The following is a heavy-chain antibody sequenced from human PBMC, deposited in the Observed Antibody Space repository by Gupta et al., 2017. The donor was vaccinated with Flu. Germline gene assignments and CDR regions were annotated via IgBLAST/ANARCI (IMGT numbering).Heavy chain of an antibody. J-gene: IGHJ4*02. CDR2: NHSGST. V-gene: IGHV4-34*01. CDR3: ARKDDSSGYYQLDY. D-gene: IGHD3-22*01. Sequence: NHSGSTNYNPSLKSRVTISVDTSKNQFSLKLSSVTAADTAVYYCARKDDSSGYYQLDYWGQGTLVTVSS.